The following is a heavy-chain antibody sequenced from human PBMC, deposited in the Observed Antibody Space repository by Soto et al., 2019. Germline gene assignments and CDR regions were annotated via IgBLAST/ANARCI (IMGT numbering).Heavy chain of an antibody. D-gene: IGHD2-2*01. CDR2: ISYDGSNK. V-gene: IGHV3-30*04. J-gene: IGHJ6*02. CDR1: GFTFSSYA. CDR3: ARDARNIVVVPAAVHYYYYYGMDV. Sequence: GGSLRLSCAASGFTFSSYAMHWVRQAPGKGLEWVAVISYDGSNKYYADSVKGRFTISRDNSKNTLYLQMNSLRAEDTAVYYCARDARNIVVVPAAVHYYYYYGMDVWGQGTTVTVSS.